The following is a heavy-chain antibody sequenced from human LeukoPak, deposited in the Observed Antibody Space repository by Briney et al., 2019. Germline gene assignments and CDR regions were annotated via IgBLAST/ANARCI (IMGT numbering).Heavy chain of an antibody. CDR1: GFTSSTYA. J-gene: IGHJ6*02. CDR3: ARDEDYYGMDV. V-gene: IGHV3-53*01. CDR2: IYSGGST. Sequence: GGSLRLSCAASGFTSSTYAMSWVRQAPGKGLEWVSVIYSGGSTYYADSVKGRFTISRDNSKNTLYLQMNSLRAEDTAVYYCARDEDYYGMDVWGQGTTVTVSS.